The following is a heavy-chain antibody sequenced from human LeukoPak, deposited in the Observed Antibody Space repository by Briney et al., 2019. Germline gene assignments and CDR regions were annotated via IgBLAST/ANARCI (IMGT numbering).Heavy chain of an antibody. CDR1: GLTFGSYW. Sequence: GGSLRLSCAASGLTFGSYWMHWVRQTPGKGPVWVSHINGDGSTTRYADSVKGRFTISRDNAKNTLFLQMNSLRVEDSAIYYCARGGTGSENDYWGQGILVTVSS. J-gene: IGHJ4*02. CDR3: ARGGTGSENDY. V-gene: IGHV3-74*01. D-gene: IGHD3-9*01. CDR2: INGDGSTT.